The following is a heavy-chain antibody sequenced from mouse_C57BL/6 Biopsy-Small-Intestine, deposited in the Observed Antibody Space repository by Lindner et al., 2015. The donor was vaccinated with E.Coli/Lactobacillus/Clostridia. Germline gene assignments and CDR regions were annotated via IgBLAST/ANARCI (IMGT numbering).Heavy chain of an antibody. J-gene: IGHJ2*01. D-gene: IGHD2-5*01. Sequence: VQLQESGAELVKPGASVKISCKASGYAFSSYWMNWVKQRPGKGLEWIGQIYPGDGDTNYNGKFKGKATLTADKSSSTAYMQLSSLTSEDSAVYFCARQGSNYVYYFDYWGQGTTLTVSS. CDR1: GYAFSSYW. CDR3: ARQGSNYVYYFDY. CDR2: IYPGDGDT. V-gene: IGHV1-80*01.